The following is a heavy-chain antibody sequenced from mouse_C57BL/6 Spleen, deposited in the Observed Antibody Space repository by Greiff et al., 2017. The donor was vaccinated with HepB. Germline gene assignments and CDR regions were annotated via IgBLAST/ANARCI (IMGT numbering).Heavy chain of an antibody. V-gene: IGHV5-4*01. D-gene: IGHD2-4*01. J-gene: IGHJ4*01. CDR1: GFTFSSYA. CDR3: ARDLGLREDAMDY. CDR2: ISDGGSYH. Sequence: EVQRVESGGGLVKPGGSLKLSCAASGFTFSSYAMSWVRQTPEKRLEWVATISDGGSYHYYPDNVKGRFTISRDNAKNNLYLQMSQLKAEDTAMYYCARDLGLREDAMDYWGQGTSVTVSS.